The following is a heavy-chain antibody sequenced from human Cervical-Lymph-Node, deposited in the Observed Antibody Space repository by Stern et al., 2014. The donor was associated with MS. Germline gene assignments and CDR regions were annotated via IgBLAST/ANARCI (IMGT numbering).Heavy chain of an antibody. CDR3: AREPYNYDGDGHLDH. D-gene: IGHD3-22*01. J-gene: IGHJ4*02. CDR1: GFNFISYS. Sequence: QVQLVESGGGVVHPGRSLRLSCAASGFNFISYSMYWVRQAPGKGLEWVAVILHDGSNEYYADSVKGRFTISRDNSKNTVSLQMNSLRVEDTAVYYCAREPYNYDGDGHLDHWGQGTLVTVSS. V-gene: IGHV3-30-3*01. CDR2: ILHDGSNE.